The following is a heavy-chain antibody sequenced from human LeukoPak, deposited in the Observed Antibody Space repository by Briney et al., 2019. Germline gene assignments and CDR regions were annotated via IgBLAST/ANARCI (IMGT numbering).Heavy chain of an antibody. CDR1: GGSISSYY. V-gene: IGHV4-4*07. CDR2: IYTSGST. CDR3: ARLKYYDILTGYRRWYYMDV. D-gene: IGHD3-9*01. J-gene: IGHJ6*03. Sequence: PSETLSLTCTVSGGSISSYYWSWIRQPAGKGLEWIGRIYTSGSTNYNPSLKSRVTMSVDTSKNQFSLKLSSVTAADTAVYYCARLKYYDILTGYRRWYYMDVWGKGTTVTISS.